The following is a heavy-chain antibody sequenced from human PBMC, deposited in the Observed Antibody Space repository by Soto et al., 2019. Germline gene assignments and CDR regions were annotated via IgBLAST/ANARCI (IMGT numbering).Heavy chain of an antibody. Sequence: EVQVLESGGGLVQPGGSLRLSCAASGFTFSTYSMSWVRQAPGKGLEWVSGISGSGGSTYYADSVKGQFTISRDNSKKTRFLQMSSLRAEDTAVYFCAKGGAAAGMGYFDLWGRGTLVTVSS. V-gene: IGHV3-23*01. J-gene: IGHJ2*01. CDR3: AKGGAAAGMGYFDL. CDR1: GFTFSTYS. D-gene: IGHD6-13*01. CDR2: ISGSGGST.